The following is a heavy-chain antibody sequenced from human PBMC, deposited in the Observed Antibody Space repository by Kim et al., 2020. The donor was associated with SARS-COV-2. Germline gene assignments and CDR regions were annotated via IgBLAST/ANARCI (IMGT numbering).Heavy chain of an antibody. D-gene: IGHD3-3*01. CDR1: GFTFSSSA. Sequence: GGSLRLSCAASGFTFSSSAMHWVRQAPGKGLEWVAVISSDGSNKYYADSVKGRFTISRDNSKNTLYLQMNSLRAEDTAVYYCARDFPRTMFGVVIRGHYYYYGMDAWGQGTTVTVSS. J-gene: IGHJ6*02. CDR2: ISSDGSNK. V-gene: IGHV3-30*04. CDR3: ARDFPRTMFGVVIRGHYYYYGMDA.